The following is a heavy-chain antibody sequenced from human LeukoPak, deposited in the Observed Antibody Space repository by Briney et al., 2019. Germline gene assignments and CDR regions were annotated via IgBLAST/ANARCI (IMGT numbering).Heavy chain of an antibody. V-gene: IGHV3-11*04. CDR1: GFTFSDYY. Sequence: GGSLRLSCAASGFTFSDYYMSWIRQAPGKGLEWVSYISSSGSTIYYADSVKGRFTISRDNAKNSLYLQTNSLRAEDTAVYYCAREREGRYNWNYGAVDYWGQGTLVTVSS. D-gene: IGHD1-7*01. CDR3: AREREGRYNWNYGAVDY. J-gene: IGHJ4*02. CDR2: ISSSGSTI.